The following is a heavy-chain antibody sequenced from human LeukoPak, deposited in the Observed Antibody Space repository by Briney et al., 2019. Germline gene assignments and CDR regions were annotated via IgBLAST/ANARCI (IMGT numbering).Heavy chain of an antibody. D-gene: IGHD6-25*01. CDR1: GGSISIYY. V-gene: IGHV4-59*08. CDR3: ARLRSDHPLRYFDY. CDR2: IYYSGST. J-gene: IGHJ4*02. Sequence: PSETLSLTCTVSGGSISIYYWSWIRQPPGKGLEWIGYIYYSGSTNYNPSLKSRVTISVDTSKNQFSLKLSSVTAADTAVYYCARLRSDHPLRYFDYWGQGTLVTVSS.